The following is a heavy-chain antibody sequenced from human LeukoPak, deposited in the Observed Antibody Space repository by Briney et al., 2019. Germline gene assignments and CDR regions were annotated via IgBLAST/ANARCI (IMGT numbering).Heavy chain of an antibody. CDR1: GGSISSGGYY. D-gene: IGHD2-2*01. J-gene: IGHJ5*02. Sequence: PSETLSLTCTVSGGSISSGGYYWSWIRQHPGKGLEWIGSIYYNGNTYYNPSLKSQVTVSVDTSRTQFSLRLSSVTAADTAVYYCARSDCNSTSCWQAWFDPWGQGTLVTVSS. V-gene: IGHV4-31*01. CDR2: IYYNGNT. CDR3: ARSDCNSTSCWQAWFDP.